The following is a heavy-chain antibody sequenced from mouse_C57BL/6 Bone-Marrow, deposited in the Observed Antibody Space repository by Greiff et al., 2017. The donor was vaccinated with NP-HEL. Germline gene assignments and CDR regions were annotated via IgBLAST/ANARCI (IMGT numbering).Heavy chain of an antibody. Sequence: VQLQQSGAELVRPGASVKLSCKASGYTFTDYYINWVKQRPGQGLEWIARIYPGSGNPYYNEKFKGKATLTAEKSSSTAYMQLSSLTSEDSAVYFCARGLGTTVVGGDYWGQGTTLTVSS. V-gene: IGHV1-76*01. D-gene: IGHD1-1*01. CDR2: IYPGSGNP. CDR1: GYTFTDYY. J-gene: IGHJ2*01. CDR3: ARGLGTTVVGGDY.